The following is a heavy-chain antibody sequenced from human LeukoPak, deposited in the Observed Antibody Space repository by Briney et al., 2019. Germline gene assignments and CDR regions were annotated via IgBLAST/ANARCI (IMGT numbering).Heavy chain of an antibody. CDR3: AGEGPAANYYYGMDV. D-gene: IGHD2-2*01. CDR1: GVSISSYY. Sequence: PSETLSLTCTVSGVSISSYYWSWIRQPPGKGLEWIVDIYYSGSTNYNPSLKSRVTISVDTSKNQFSLKLSSVTAADTAVYYCAGEGPAANYYYGMDVWGQGTTVTVSS. J-gene: IGHJ6*02. V-gene: IGHV4-59*01. CDR2: IYYSGST.